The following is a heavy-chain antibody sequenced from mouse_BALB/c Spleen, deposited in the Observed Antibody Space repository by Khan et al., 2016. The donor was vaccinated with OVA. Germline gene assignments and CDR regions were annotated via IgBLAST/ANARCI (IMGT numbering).Heavy chain of an antibody. Sequence: EGQLQESGPGLVKPSQSLSLTCTVTGYSITSDYAWNWIRQFPGNKLEWMGYISYSGSTSYNPSLKSRISITRDTSKKQFFLQLNSVTTEDTAKFYCARRAEIYYGSFDVWGAATTVTVSS. D-gene: IGHD2-1*01. CDR1: GYSITSDYA. V-gene: IGHV3-2*02. CDR3: ARRAEIYYGSFDV. CDR2: ISYSGST. J-gene: IGHJ1*01.